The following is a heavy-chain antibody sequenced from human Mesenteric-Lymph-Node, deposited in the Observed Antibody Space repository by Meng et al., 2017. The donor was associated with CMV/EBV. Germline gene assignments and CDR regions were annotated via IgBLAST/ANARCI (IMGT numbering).Heavy chain of an antibody. V-gene: IGHV3-23*03. J-gene: IGHJ4*02. CDR3: TRRGNL. Sequence: GGSLRLSCAASGFTFSNYAMSWVRQAPGKGLEWVSVIYTGSSGTYYADSVRGRFTISRDDSTNTLFLQMNSLRAEDTAVYYCTRRGNLWGQGTLVTVSS. CDR2: IYTGSSGT. CDR1: GFTFSNYA. D-gene: IGHD2-2*01.